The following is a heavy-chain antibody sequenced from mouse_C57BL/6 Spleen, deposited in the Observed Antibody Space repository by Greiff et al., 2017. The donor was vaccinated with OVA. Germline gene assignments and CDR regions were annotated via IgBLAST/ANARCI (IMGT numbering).Heavy chain of an antibody. J-gene: IGHJ2*01. CDR3: ARWLRGYYFDY. Sequence: VQLQQSGPELVKPGASVKISCKASGYSFTGYYMNWVKQSPEKSLEWIGEINPSTGGTTYNQKFKAKATLTVDKSSSTAYMQLKSLTSEDSAVYYCARWLRGYYFDYWGQGTTLIVSS. CDR2: INPSTGGT. CDR1: GYSFTGYY. V-gene: IGHV1-42*01. D-gene: IGHD2-2*01.